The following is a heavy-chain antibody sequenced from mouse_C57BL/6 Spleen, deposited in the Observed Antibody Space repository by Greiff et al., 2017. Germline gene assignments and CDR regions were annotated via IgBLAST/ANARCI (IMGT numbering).Heavy chain of an antibody. CDR1: GYTFTDYY. CDR2: INPCNGGT. Sequence: EVQLQQSGPVLVKPGASVKMSCKASGYTFTDYYMNWVKQSHGKSLEWIGVINPCNGGTSYNQKFKGKATLTVDKSSSTAYMELNSLTSEDSAFYDCAREGIYYGPLFEDWGQGTTLT. D-gene: IGHD2-1*01. CDR3: AREGIYYGPLFED. V-gene: IGHV1-19*01. J-gene: IGHJ2*01.